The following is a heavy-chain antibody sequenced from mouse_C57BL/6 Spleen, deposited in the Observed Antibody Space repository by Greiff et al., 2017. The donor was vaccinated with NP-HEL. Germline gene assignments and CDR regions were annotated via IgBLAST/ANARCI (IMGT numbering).Heavy chain of an antibody. CDR2: IYPGDGDT. V-gene: IGHV1-80*01. Sequence: VKLMESGAELVKPGASVKISCKASGYAFSSYWMNWVKQRPGKGLEWIGQIYPGDGDTNYNGKFKGKATLTADKSSSTAYMQLSSLTSEDSAVYFCARSVDSSGYVGYWGQGTTLTVSS. D-gene: IGHD3-2*02. CDR1: GYAFSSYW. CDR3: ARSVDSSGYVGY. J-gene: IGHJ2*01.